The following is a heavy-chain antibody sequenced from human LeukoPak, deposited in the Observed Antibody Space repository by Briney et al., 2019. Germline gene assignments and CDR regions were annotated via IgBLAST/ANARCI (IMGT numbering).Heavy chain of an antibody. CDR2: ISSSSSTI. J-gene: IGHJ4*02. V-gene: IGHV3-48*02. CDR1: GFTFSSYS. CDR3: ARSRYNWNYGGY. D-gene: IGHD1-7*01. Sequence: PGGSLRLSCAASGFTFSSYSMNWVRQAPGKGLEWVSYISSSSSTIYYADSVKGRFTISRDSAKNSLYLQMNSLRDEDTAVYYCARSRYNWNYGGYWGQGTLVTVSS.